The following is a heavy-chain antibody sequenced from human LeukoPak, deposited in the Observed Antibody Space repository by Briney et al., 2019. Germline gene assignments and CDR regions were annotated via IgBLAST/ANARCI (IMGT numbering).Heavy chain of an antibody. Sequence: SETLSLTCTVSGGSISNYYWSWIRQAPGKGLEWIGYISYSVSTNYNPSLKSRITISVDTSKNQFSLKLSSLTAADTAVYYCARVTGYTIEDYFDYWGQGTLVTVSS. CDR3: ARVTGYTIEDYFDY. J-gene: IGHJ4*02. V-gene: IGHV4-59*01. CDR2: ISYSVST. CDR1: GGSISNYY. D-gene: IGHD3-9*01.